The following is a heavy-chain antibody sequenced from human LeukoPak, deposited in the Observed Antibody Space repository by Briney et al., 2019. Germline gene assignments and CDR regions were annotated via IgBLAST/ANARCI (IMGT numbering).Heavy chain of an antibody. CDR1: GYTFTGYY. CDR3: ASVKYYDSSGYYWGVIDY. V-gene: IGHV1-2*06. J-gene: IGHJ4*02. D-gene: IGHD3-22*01. CDR2: INPNSGGT. Sequence: ASVKVSCKASGYTFTGYYMHWVRQAPGQGLEWMGRINPNSGGTNYAQKFQGRVTMIRDTSISTAYMELSRLRSDDTAVYYCASVKYYDSSGYYWGVIDYWGQGTLVTVSS.